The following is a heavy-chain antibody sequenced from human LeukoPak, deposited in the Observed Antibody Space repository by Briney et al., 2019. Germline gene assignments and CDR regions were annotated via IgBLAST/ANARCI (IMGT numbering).Heavy chain of an antibody. D-gene: IGHD2-21*02. CDR1: GGTFSSYA. Sequence: ASVKVPCKASGGTFSSYAISWVRQAPGQGLEWMGRIIPIFGTANYAQKFQGRVTITTDESTSTAYMELSSLRSEDTAVYYCARDRHCGGDCYSDAFDIWGQGTMVTVSS. CDR2: IIPIFGTA. CDR3: ARDRHCGGDCYSDAFDI. J-gene: IGHJ3*02. V-gene: IGHV1-69*05.